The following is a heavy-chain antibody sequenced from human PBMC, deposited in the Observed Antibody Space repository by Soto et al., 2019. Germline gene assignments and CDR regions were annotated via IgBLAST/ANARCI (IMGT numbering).Heavy chain of an antibody. CDR2: ISYDGSNK. D-gene: IGHD3-22*01. CDR1: GFTFSSYG. Sequence: GSLRLSCAASGFTFSSYGMHWVRQAPGKGLEWVAVISYDGSNKYYADSVKGRFTISRDNSKNTLYLQMNSLRAEDTAVYYCAKAYYDSRGNNWFDPWGQGTLVTVSS. CDR3: AKAYYDSRGNNWFDP. J-gene: IGHJ5*02. V-gene: IGHV3-30*18.